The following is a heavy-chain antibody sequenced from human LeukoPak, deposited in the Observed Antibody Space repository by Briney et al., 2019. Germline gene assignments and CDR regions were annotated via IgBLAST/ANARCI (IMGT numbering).Heavy chain of an antibody. D-gene: IGHD5-12*01. CDR2: IYYSGST. V-gene: IGHV4-59*01. CDR3: ARGGGGSGYWYY. Sequence: PSETLSLTCTVSGGSISSYYWSWIRQPPGKGLEWIGYIYYSGSTNYNPSLKSRVTISVDTSKNQFSLKLSSVTAADTAVYYCARGGGGSGYWYYWGQGTLVTVSS. CDR1: GGSISSYY. J-gene: IGHJ4*02.